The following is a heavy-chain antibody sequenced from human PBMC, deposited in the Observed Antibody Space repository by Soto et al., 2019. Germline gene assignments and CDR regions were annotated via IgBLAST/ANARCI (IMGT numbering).Heavy chain of an antibody. CDR3: VRGYSSGWYEGVYYYYGMDV. V-gene: IGHV1-18*01. CDR2: ISAYNGNT. D-gene: IGHD6-19*01. CDR1: GYTFTSYG. J-gene: IGHJ6*02. Sequence: QVQLVQSGAEVKKPGASVKVSCKASGYTFTSYGISWVRQAPGQGLEWMGWISAYNGNTNYAQKLQGRVTMTTDTSTSTAYMELRSLRSDDTAVYYCVRGYSSGWYEGVYYYYGMDVWGQGTTVTVSS.